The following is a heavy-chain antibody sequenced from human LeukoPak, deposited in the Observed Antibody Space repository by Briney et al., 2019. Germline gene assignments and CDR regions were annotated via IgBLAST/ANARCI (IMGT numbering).Heavy chain of an antibody. J-gene: IGHJ4*02. V-gene: IGHV3-48*03. CDR1: GFTFRSFD. D-gene: IGHD2-15*01. CDR3: ASLHDTIVREY. Sequence: GGSLRLSCAASGFTFRSFDMKCVRQAPGKGLEWVSYIGTIGSPIYYADSVKGRFTISRDNAKNSLYLQMNSLSAEDTAVYYCASLHDTIVREYWGRGTLVTVSS. CDR2: IGTIGSPI.